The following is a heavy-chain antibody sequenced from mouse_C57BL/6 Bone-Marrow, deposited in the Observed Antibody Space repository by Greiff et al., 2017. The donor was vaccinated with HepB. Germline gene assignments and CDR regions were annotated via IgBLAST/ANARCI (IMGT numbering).Heavy chain of an antibody. V-gene: IGHV1-4*01. D-gene: IGHD1-1*01. CDR3: ARDYYGSKGYWYFDV. Sequence: VKLVESGAELARPGASVKMSCKASGYTFTSYTMHWVKQRPGQGLEWIGYINPSSGYTKYNQKFKDKATLTADKSSSTAYMQLSSLTSEDSAVYYCARDYYGSKGYWYFDVWGTGTTVTVSS. J-gene: IGHJ1*03. CDR2: INPSSGYT. CDR1: GYTFTSYT.